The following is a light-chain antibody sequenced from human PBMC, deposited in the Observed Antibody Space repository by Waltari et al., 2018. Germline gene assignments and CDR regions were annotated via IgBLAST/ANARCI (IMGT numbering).Light chain of an antibody. J-gene: IGLJ3*02. CDR2: EVY. CDR3: SSFTSSNVM. V-gene: IGLV2-18*02. Sequence: QSALTQPPSVSGSPGQSVTISCTGTSSDIGRYDRVSWYHQSPGTAPTLILFEVYFRPSGGPDRFAGSKDGNTASLTISGLQIEDDGDYYCSSFTSSNVMFGGGTKLTVL. CDR1: SSDIGRYDR.